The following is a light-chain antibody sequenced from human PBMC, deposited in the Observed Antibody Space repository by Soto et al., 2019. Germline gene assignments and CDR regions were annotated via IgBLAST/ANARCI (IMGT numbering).Light chain of an antibody. V-gene: IGKV3-11*01. Sequence: EIVLTQSPATLSLSPGERATLSCRTSQSVNSYLAWFQQQPGQPPRLLIYDAFNRATGIPARFSGSGSGTDFTLTISSLEPEDFAVYYCQQRRDWPLTFGGGTKVEIK. CDR2: DAF. J-gene: IGKJ4*01. CDR3: QQRRDWPLT. CDR1: QSVNSY.